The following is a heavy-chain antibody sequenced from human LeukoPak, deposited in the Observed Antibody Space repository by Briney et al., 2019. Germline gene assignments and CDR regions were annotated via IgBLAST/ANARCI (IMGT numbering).Heavy chain of an antibody. V-gene: IGHV4-39*01. CDR2: IYYSGST. D-gene: IGHD1-26*01. CDR3: ARRVLVDSFFYY. CDR1: GGSFSGYY. Sequence: SETPSLTCAVYGGSFSGYYWGWIRQPPGKGLEWIGSIYYSGSTYYNPSLKSLATICVDTYKTLFSLKLSPVAAAETAVYCAARRVLVDSFFYYWGQGTLVTVSS. J-gene: IGHJ4*02.